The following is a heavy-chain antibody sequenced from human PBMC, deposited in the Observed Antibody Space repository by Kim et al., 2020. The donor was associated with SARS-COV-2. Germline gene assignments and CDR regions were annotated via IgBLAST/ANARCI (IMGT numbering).Heavy chain of an antibody. V-gene: IGHV5-51*01. J-gene: IGHJ5*02. CDR3: ACQGGTKLGGNWFAP. D-gene: IGHD2-15*01. Sequence: GESLKISCKASGYIFSNYWIGWVRQMPGKGLEWMGIIYPDDSDTRYGPPFQGQVTISADTSINTTYLQWSRLKASDTAIYYCACQGGTKLGGNWFAPWGQGTLVTVSS. CDR2: IYPDDSDT. CDR1: GYIFSNYW.